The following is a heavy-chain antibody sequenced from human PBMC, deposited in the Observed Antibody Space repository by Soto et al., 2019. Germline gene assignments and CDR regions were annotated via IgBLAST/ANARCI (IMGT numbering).Heavy chain of an antibody. D-gene: IGHD7-27*01. V-gene: IGHV1-3*01. CDR2: INAGNGNT. CDR3: ARGLTGFDY. Sequence: QVQLVQSGAEVKKPGASVTVSCKASGYTFTTYPMHWVRQAPGQRLEWMGWINAGNGNTKYSQKFLGRVTLTMDTSANTAYMELSSLRSEYTAVYYCARGLTGFDYWGQGTLVTVSS. CDR1: GYTFTTYP. J-gene: IGHJ4*02.